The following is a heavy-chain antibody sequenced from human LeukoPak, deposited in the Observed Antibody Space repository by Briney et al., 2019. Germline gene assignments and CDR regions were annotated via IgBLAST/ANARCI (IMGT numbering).Heavy chain of an antibody. J-gene: IGHJ6*03. D-gene: IGHD3/OR15-3a*01. V-gene: IGHV3-23*01. CDR3: VKSWGWTRPYYNYMQV. CDR2: IGYGGVSI. Sequence: PGRSLRLSCAASGFPFNKFAMTWVRQVPGKGLEWVAIIGYGGVSIYYADSVKGRFTISRDDSNNTLSLQMNNLRAEDTSIYYCVKSWGWTRPYYNYMQVWGKGTTVTVSS. CDR1: GFPFNKFA.